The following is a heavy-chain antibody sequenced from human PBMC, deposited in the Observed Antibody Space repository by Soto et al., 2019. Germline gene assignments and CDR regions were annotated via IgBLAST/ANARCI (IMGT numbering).Heavy chain of an antibody. CDR2: ISYDGLNK. CDR1: GFTFSGYA. Sequence: GGSLRLSGAASGFTFSGYAIHWVRQAPCRGLEWLAVISYDGLNKYYADSVKGRFTISRDTSQNMLYLQMNSLRPEDTAVYYCARDVTLYNNYYNSHGPSDYLGQGTLVAVCS. V-gene: IGHV3-30-3*01. J-gene: IGHJ4*02. D-gene: IGHD3-22*01. CDR3: ARDVTLYNNYYNSHGPSDY.